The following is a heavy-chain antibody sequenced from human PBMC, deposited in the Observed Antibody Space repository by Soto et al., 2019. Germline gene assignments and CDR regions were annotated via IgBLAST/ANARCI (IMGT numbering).Heavy chain of an antibody. Sequence: QVQLVQSGAEVKKPGSSVKVSCKASGGTFSSYAISWVRQAPGQGLEWMGGSIPIFGTANYAQKFQGRVTITADESTSTAHMELSSLRSEDTAVYYCARGHIYSYGSNDAFDIWGQGTMVTVSS. CDR2: SIPIFGTA. D-gene: IGHD5-18*01. V-gene: IGHV1-69*12. CDR1: GGTFSSYA. CDR3: ARGHIYSYGSNDAFDI. J-gene: IGHJ3*02.